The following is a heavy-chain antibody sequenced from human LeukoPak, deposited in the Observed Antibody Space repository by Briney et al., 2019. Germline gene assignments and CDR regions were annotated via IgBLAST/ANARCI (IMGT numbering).Heavy chain of an antibody. V-gene: IGHV4-4*02. CDR3: AGYVDTAVQRRGYFDY. D-gene: IGHD5-18*01. Sequence: PSGTLSLTCAVSGGSISSSNWWSWVRQPPGKGLEWIGEIYHSGSTNYNPSLKSRVTISVDKSKNQFSLKLSSVIAADTAVYYCAGYVDTAVQRRGYFDYWGQGTLVTVSS. CDR1: GGSISSSNW. CDR2: IYHSGST. J-gene: IGHJ4*02.